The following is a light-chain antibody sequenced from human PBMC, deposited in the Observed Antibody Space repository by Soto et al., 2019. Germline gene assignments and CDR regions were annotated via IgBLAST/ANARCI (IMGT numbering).Light chain of an antibody. CDR3: QSYDSSLSGWV. Sequence: QSVLTQPPSVSGAPGQRVTISCTGNSSNIGAGYDVHWYQQLPGTDPKLLIYANSNRNSGVPDRFSGSKSGTSASLAITGLQAEDEADYYCQSYDSSLSGWVFGGGTKLTVL. V-gene: IGLV1-40*01. CDR2: ANS. CDR1: SSNIGAGYD. J-gene: IGLJ3*02.